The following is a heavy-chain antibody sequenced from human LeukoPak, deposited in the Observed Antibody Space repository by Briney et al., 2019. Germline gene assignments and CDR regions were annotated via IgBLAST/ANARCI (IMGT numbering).Heavy chain of an antibody. Sequence: GASVKVSCKASGYTFTGYYMHWVRQAPGQGLEWMGWINPNSGGTNYAQKFQGRVTMTRDTSISTAYMELSRLRSDDTAVYYCARERTTMVRGVIYYWGQGTLVTVSS. J-gene: IGHJ4*02. D-gene: IGHD3-10*01. CDR2: INPNSGGT. V-gene: IGHV1-2*02. CDR3: ARERTTMVRGVIYY. CDR1: GYTFTGYY.